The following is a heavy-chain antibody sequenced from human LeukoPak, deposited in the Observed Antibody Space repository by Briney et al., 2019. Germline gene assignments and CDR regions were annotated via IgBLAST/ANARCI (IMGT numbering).Heavy chain of an antibody. Sequence: ASVKVSCKAYGGTFSSYAISWVRQAAGQGLEWMGRIIPIFGTANYAQKFQGRVRITTDESTSTAYMELSSLRSEDTAVYYCARGPQGVVPAAMRYYYYMDVWGKGTTVTVSS. D-gene: IGHD2-2*01. V-gene: IGHV1-69*05. J-gene: IGHJ6*03. CDR1: GGTFSSYA. CDR2: IIPIFGTA. CDR3: ARGPQGVVPAAMRYYYYMDV.